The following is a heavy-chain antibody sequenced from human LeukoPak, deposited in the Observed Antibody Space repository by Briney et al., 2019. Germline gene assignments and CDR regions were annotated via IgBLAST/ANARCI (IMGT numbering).Heavy chain of an antibody. CDR2: IYYSGST. V-gene: IGHV4-59*01. J-gene: IGHJ4*02. CDR1: GGSIRSDY. Sequence: PSETLSLTCTVSGGSIRSDYWSWIRQPPGKGLEWIGYIYYSGSTNYNPSLKSRVTISVDTSKNQFSLKLSSVTAADTAMYYCARVSGYDWESFYDYWGQGSLVTVSS. D-gene: IGHD5-12*01. CDR3: ARVSGYDWESFYDY.